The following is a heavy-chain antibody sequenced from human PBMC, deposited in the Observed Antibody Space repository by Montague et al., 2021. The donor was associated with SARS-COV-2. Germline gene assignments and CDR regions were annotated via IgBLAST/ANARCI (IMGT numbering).Heavy chain of an antibody. V-gene: IGHV2-70*01. J-gene: IGHJ4*02. Sequence: PALVKPTQTLTLTCTFSGFPLSTSGVGVGWIRQPPGKALEWLTLIDWDDDKYYSTSLKTRLTISKDTSKNQVVLTMTNMNPVDTATYYCARSYGTTVVTRAFDYWGQGTLVTVSS. CDR1: GFPLSTSGVG. D-gene: IGHD4-23*01. CDR2: IDWDDDK. CDR3: ARSYGTTVVTRAFDY.